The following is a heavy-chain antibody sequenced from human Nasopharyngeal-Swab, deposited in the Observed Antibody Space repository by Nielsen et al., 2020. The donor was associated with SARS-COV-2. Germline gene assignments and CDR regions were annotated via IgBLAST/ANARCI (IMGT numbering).Heavy chain of an antibody. CDR2: INPNSGGT. V-gene: IGHV1-2*06. Sequence: ASVKVSCKASGYTFTGYYMHWVRQAPGQGLEWMGRINPNSGGTNYAQKFQGRVTMTRDTSISTAYMDLSRLRSDDTAAYYCASFVNSPDWDSRFDYWGQGTLVTVSS. CDR3: ASFVNSPDWDSRFDY. CDR1: GYTFTGYY. J-gene: IGHJ4*02. D-gene: IGHD3/OR15-3a*01.